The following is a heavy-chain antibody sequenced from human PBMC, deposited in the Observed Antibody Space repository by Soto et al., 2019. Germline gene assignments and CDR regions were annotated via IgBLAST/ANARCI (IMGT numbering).Heavy chain of an antibody. CDR2: IRSKGHNYAT. V-gene: IGHV3-73*02. D-gene: IGHD3-16*01. CDR1: GFTFSGSA. Sequence: EVQLVESGGGLVQPGGSLKLSCAASGFTFSGSAMYWVRQASGKGLEWVGRIRSKGHNYATEYAASVKGRFTISRDDSKNTAYLQMNSLQTEDTAVYYFTRDLFSYDYSGILWFDPWGQGTLVTVSS. CDR3: TRDLFSYDYSGILWFDP. J-gene: IGHJ5*02.